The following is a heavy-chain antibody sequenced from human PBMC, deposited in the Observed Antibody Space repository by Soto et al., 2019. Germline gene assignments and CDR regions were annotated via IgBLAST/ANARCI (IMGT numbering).Heavy chain of an antibody. CDR3: ARGSTDSYPGSRIFDF. D-gene: IGHD3-10*01. CDR1: GFTFISYA. V-gene: IGHV3-23*01. J-gene: IGHJ4*02. CDR2: ISGGGGST. Sequence: EVQLLESGGGLVQPGGSLRLSCAASGFTFISYAMSWVRQAPGKGLEWVSAISGGGGSTYYADSVKGRFTISRDNSKNTLHLQMSSLRAEDSAVYYCARGSTDSYPGSRIFDFWGRGTLVTVSS.